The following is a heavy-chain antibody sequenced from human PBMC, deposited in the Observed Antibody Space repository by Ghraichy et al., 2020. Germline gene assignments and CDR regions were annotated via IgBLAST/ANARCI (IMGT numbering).Heavy chain of an antibody. Sequence: GGSLRLSCAASGFTVSSNYMSWVRQAPGKGLEWVSVIYSGGSTYYADSVKGRFTISRDNSKNTLYLQMNGLRAEDTAVYYCARDPYYDFWSGNKFDPWGQGTLVTVSS. V-gene: IGHV3-53*01. D-gene: IGHD3-3*01. CDR2: IYSGGST. CDR3: ARDPYYDFWSGNKFDP. CDR1: GFTVSSNY. J-gene: IGHJ5*02.